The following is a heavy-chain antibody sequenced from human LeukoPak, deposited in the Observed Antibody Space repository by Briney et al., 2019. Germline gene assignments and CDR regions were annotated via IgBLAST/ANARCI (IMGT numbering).Heavy chain of an antibody. CDR3: AREGVKPYYYDSSGYFDY. J-gene: IGHJ4*02. D-gene: IGHD3-22*01. V-gene: IGHV4-34*01. CDR1: GGSFSGYY. Sequence: PSETLSLTCAVYGGSFSGYYWSWIRQPPGKGLEWIGEINHSGSTNYNPSLKCRVTISVDTSKNQFSLKLSSVTAADTAVYYCAREGVKPYYYDSSGYFDYWGQGTLVTVSS. CDR2: INHSGST.